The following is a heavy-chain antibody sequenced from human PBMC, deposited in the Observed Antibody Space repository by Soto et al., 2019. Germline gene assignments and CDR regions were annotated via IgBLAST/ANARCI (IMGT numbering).Heavy chain of an antibody. D-gene: IGHD3-22*01. V-gene: IGHV4-34*02. CDR1: GGSFSGYY. CDR2: INHSGST. J-gene: IGHJ3*02. Sequence: QVHLQQWGAGLLKPSETLSLTCAVFGGSFSGYYWNWIRQPPGKGLEWIGEINHSGSTHYYCSLKSRVTISVDTSRNHFSLKLSSVTAADTAVYYCARSRYYDSSGYRALDAFDIWGQGTMVTVSS. CDR3: ARSRYYDSSGYRALDAFDI.